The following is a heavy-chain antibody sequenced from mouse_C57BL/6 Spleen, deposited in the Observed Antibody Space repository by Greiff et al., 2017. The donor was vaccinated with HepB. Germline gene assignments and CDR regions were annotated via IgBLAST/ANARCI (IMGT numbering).Heavy chain of an antibody. Sequence: EVQLQQSGPELVKPGASVKIPCKASGYTFTDYNMDWVKQSHGKSLEWIGDINPNNGGTNYNQKFKGKATLTVDKSSSTAYMELRSLTSEDTAVYYCARSSYDYAWFAYWGQGTLVTVSA. CDR2: INPNNGGT. CDR1: GYTFTDYN. V-gene: IGHV1-18*01. CDR3: ARSSYDYAWFAY. D-gene: IGHD2-4*01. J-gene: IGHJ3*01.